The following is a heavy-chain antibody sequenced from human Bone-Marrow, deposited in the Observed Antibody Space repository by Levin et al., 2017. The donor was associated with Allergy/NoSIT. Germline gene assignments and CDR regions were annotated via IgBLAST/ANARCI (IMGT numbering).Heavy chain of an antibody. CDR2: IWYDGSNK. D-gene: IGHD6-19*01. Sequence: GGSLRLSCAASGFTFSSYGMHWVRQAPGKGLEWVAVIWYDGSNKYYADSVKGRFTISRDNSKNTLYLQMNSLRAEDTAVYYCARGRGQWLGHFDYWGQGTLVTVSS. CDR3: ARGRGQWLGHFDY. J-gene: IGHJ4*02. V-gene: IGHV3-33*01. CDR1: GFTFSSYG.